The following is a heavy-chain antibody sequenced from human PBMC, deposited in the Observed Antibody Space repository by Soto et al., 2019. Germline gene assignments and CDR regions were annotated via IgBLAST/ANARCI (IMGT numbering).Heavy chain of an antibody. D-gene: IGHD1-7*01. Sequence: TSETLSLTCTVSGGSVSSGSYYWSWIRQPPGKGLEWIGYIYYSGSTNYNPSLKSRVTISVDTSKNQFSLKLSSVTAADTAVYYCARDYGNSRFSRDWFDPWGQGTLVTVSS. J-gene: IGHJ5*02. V-gene: IGHV4-61*01. CDR3: ARDYGNSRFSRDWFDP. CDR1: GGSVSSGSYY. CDR2: IYYSGST.